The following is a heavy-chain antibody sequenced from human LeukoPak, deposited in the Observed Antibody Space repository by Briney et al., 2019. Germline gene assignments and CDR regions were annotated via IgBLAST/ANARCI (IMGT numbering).Heavy chain of an antibody. CDR1: GITFDDYG. D-gene: IGHD3-10*01. J-gene: IGHJ6*03. V-gene: IGHV3-20*04. Sequence: GGSLRLTCTASGITFDDYGMSWVRQAPGKGLEWVSGINWNGGSTGYADSVKGRFTISRDNAKNSLYLQMNSLRAEDTALYYCARETWFGELSYYYYMDVWGKGTTVTVSS. CDR2: INWNGGST. CDR3: ARETWFGELSYYYYMDV.